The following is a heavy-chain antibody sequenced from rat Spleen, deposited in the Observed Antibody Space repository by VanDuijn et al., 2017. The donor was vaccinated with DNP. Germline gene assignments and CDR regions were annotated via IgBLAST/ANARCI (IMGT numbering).Heavy chain of an antibody. CDR2: INPDGGST. Sequence: EVQLVKTGGSLVQPGRSLKLSCVASGFTFSSYWMFWIRQAPGKGLEWIASINPDGGSTGYPGSVKGRFTISRDNAENTVYLQMNSLRSEDKATYYCEKDLNWYAMNAWGQGTSVTSSP. CDR3: EKDLNWYAMNA. J-gene: IGHJ4*01. CDR1: GFTFSSYW. D-gene: IGHD1-3*01. V-gene: IGHV5-58*01.